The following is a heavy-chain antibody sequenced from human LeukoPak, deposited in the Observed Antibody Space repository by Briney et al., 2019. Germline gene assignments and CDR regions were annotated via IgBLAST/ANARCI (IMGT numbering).Heavy chain of an antibody. D-gene: IGHD2-2*01. Sequence: GGSLRLSCAASGFTFSYYAMNWVRQAPGKGLEWVSGIFGSGGSTYYADSVKGRFTISRDDSKNTLYLQMNSLRAEDTAVYYCARGYCSSTSRPKAYYFDYWGQGTLVTVSS. CDR2: IFGSGGST. CDR3: ARGYCSSTSRPKAYYFDY. J-gene: IGHJ4*02. CDR1: GFTFSYYA. V-gene: IGHV3-23*01.